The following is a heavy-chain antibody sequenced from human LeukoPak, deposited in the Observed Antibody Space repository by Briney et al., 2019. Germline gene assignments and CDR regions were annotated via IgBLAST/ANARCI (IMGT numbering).Heavy chain of an antibody. CDR3: ATRVGEVRSTYNWFDP. CDR2: ISYDGSNE. Sequence: GGSLRLSCVASGLTFKSYAMHWVRQAPGKGLEWVAAISYDGSNEYYADSVKGRFTISRDNSKNTLYLQMNCLRVEDTAVYYCATRVGEVRSTYNWFDPWGQGTLVTVSS. V-gene: IGHV3-30*04. J-gene: IGHJ5*02. CDR1: GLTFKSYA. D-gene: IGHD2-2*01.